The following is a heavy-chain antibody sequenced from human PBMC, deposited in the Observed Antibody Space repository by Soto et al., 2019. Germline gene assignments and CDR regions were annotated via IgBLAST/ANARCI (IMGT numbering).Heavy chain of an antibody. J-gene: IGHJ3*02. V-gene: IGHV1-69*13. CDR1: GGTFSTYA. Sequence: SVKVSCKASGGTFSTYAISWVRQAPGQGLEWMGGIIPIFGTANYAQKFQSRVTITADESTSTAYMELSSLRSEDTAVYYCARAPLRLKDNVVVQLYAFHIWGQGTMVTVS. CDR3: ARAPLRLKDNVVVQLYAFHI. D-gene: IGHD2-2*01. CDR2: IIPIFGTA.